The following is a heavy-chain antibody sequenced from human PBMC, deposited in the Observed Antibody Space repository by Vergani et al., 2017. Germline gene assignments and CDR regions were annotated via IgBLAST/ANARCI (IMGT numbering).Heavy chain of an antibody. J-gene: IGHJ5*02. V-gene: IGHV3-48*01. CDR3: ASNPTTEDAGFDP. D-gene: IGHD4-17*01. CDR1: GFTFSSYS. Sequence: EVQLVESGGGLVQPGGSLRLSCAASGFTFSSYSMNWVRQAPGKGLEWVSYISSSSSTIYYADSVKGRFTISRDNAKNSLYLQMNSLRAEDTAVYYCASNPTTEDAGFDPWGQGTLVTVSS. CDR2: ISSSSSTI.